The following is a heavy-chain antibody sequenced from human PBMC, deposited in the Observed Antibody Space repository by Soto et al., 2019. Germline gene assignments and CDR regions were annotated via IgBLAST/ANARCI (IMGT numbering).Heavy chain of an antibody. CDR2: ISAYNGNT. D-gene: IGHD3-22*01. CDR3: ARDYDSSGYYSRAFDY. V-gene: IGHV1-18*04. Sequence: AASVKVSCNASGYTFTSYGISWVRQAPGQGLEWMGWISAYNGNTNYAQKLQGRVTTTTDTSTSTAYMELRSLRSDDTAVYYCARDYDSSGYYSRAFDYWGQGTLVTVSS. CDR1: GYTFTSYG. J-gene: IGHJ4*02.